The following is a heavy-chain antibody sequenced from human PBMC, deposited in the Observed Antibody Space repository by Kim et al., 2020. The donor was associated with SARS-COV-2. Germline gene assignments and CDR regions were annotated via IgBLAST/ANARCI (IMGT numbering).Heavy chain of an antibody. CDR3: ARGDYDFWSGYWGHYYY. D-gene: IGHD3-3*01. CDR2: ISYDGSNK. J-gene: IGHJ6*01. V-gene: IGHV3-30*04. Sequence: GGSLRLSCAASGFTFSSYAMHWVRQAPGKGLEWVAVISYDGSNKYYADSVKGRFTISRDNSKNTLYLQMNSLRAEDTAVYYCARGDYDFWSGYWGHYYY. CDR1: GFTFSSYA.